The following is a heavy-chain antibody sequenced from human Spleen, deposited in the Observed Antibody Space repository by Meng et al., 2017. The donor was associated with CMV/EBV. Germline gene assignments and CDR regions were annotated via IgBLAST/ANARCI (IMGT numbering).Heavy chain of an antibody. CDR2: INHSGST. V-gene: IGHV4-34*01. J-gene: IGHJ4*02. CDR3: ARGHSGYDYYFDY. Sequence: QVQLQQWGAGLLKPSGTLSLTCAVYGGSFSGYYWSWIRQPPGKGLEWIGEINHSGSTNYNPSLKSRVTISVDTSKNQFSLKLSSVTAADTAVYYCARGHSGYDYYFDYWGQGTLVTVSS. CDR1: GGSFSGYY. D-gene: IGHD5-12*01.